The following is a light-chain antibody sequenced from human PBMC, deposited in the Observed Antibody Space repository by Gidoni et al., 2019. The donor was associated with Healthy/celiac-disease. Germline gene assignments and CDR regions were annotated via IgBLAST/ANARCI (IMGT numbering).Light chain of an antibody. CDR1: QSISSD. Sequence: IQMTQSPSSLSASVGDRVTITCRASQSISSDLNWYQQKPGKAPKLLIDATSSLQSGVPSRCSGSGSGTDFTLTISRLQPEDVATYYCQQSYSTPRTFGQGTKLGIK. CDR3: QQSYSTPRT. V-gene: IGKV1-39*01. CDR2: ATS. J-gene: IGKJ2*01.